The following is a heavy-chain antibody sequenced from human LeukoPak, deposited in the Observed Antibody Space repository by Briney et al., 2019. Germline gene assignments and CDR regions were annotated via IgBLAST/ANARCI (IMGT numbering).Heavy chain of an antibody. J-gene: IGHJ5*02. D-gene: IGHD3-10*01. CDR2: INHSGRT. CDR1: GDSFSGYY. Sequence: PSETLSLTCAVYGDSFSGYYWNWIRQSPGKGLEWFGEINHSGRTNYNPSLESRVTISVDTSKNQVSLKLRSVTAADTAVYYCARDSGTTGEVKFDPWGQGILVTVSP. CDR3: ARDSGTTGEVKFDP. V-gene: IGHV4-34*01.